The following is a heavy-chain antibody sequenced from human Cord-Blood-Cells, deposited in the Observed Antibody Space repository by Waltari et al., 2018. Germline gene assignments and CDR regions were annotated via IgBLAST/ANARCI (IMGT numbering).Heavy chain of an antibody. Sequence: QVQLVQSGAEVKKPGASVKVSCKASGYTFTSYYMHWVRQAPGQGLEWMGIINPSGGSTSYAQKFQGRVTMTRDTSTSTVYMELSSLRSEDTAVYYGARDMRPYLSSSSFDYWGQGTLVTVSS. CDR1: GYTFTSYY. D-gene: IGHD6-6*01. V-gene: IGHV1-46*01. CDR3: ARDMRPYLSSSSFDY. J-gene: IGHJ4*02. CDR2: INPSGGST.